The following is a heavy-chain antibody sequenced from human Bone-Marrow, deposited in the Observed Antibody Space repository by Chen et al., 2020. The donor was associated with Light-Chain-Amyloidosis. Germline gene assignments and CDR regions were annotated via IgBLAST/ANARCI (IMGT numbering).Heavy chain of an antibody. CDR3: AKEGSIVGAPSDY. J-gene: IGHJ4*02. CDR2: ISGSGGST. V-gene: IGHV3-23*01. D-gene: IGHD1-26*01. CDR1: GFTFSSYA. Sequence: EVQLLESGGGLVQPGGSLRLPCAAPGFTFSSYAMSWVRQAPGKGLEWVSAISGSGGSTYYADSVKGRFTISRDNSKNTLYLQMNSLRAEDTAVYYCAKEGSIVGAPSDYWGQGTLVTVSS.